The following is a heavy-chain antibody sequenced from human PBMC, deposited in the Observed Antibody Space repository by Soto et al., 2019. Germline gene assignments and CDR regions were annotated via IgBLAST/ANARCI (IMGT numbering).Heavy chain of an antibody. D-gene: IGHD3-3*01. Sequence: APVKVSCKASGYTFTSYDINWVRQATGQGLEWMGWMNPNSGNTGYAQKFQGRVTMTRNTSISTAYMELSSLRSEDTAVYYCARRRSDRGGMDVWGQGTTVTVSS. CDR1: GYTFTSYD. J-gene: IGHJ6*02. CDR2: MNPNSGNT. CDR3: ARRRSDRGGMDV. V-gene: IGHV1-8*01.